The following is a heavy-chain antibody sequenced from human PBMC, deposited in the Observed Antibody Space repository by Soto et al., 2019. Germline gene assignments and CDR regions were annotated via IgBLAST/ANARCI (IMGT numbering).Heavy chain of an antibody. D-gene: IGHD3-3*01. CDR3: VRDLRPIFGVVMPYYYYYGMDV. CDR2: IIPIFGTA. V-gene: IGHV1-69*01. Sequence: QVQLVQSGAEVKKPGSSVKVSCKASGGTFSSYAISWVRQAPGQGLEWMGGIIPIFGTANYAQKFQGRVTITADESTSTAYMELSSLRTEDTAVYYCVRDLRPIFGVVMPYYYYYGMDVWGQGTTVTVSS. J-gene: IGHJ6*02. CDR1: GGTFSSYA.